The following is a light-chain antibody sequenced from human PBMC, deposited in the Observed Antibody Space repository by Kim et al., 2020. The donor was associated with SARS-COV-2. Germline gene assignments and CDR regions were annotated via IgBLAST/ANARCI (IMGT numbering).Light chain of an antibody. CDR1: RANIGSNS. J-gene: IGLJ3*02. Sequence: QQVTISCSDSRANIGSNSVNWYQHLPGMAPKLLIYNNNKRPSGVPARFSASKSGTSASLTISGLQSEDEGYYYCAPWDDSLDGWLFGGGTQLTVL. CDR3: APWDDSLDGWL. V-gene: IGLV1-44*01. CDR2: NNN.